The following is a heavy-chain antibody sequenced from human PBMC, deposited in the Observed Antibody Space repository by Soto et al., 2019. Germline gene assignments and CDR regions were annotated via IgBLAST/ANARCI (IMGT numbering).Heavy chain of an antibody. Sequence: PGGSLRLSCTASGFTFSSYVLGWVRQAPGKGLEWVSSISGSTSYTYYADSVKGRFTVSRDNSKNTMYLQMNSLRAEDTAVYYCAKDLSACCPPNSYFGYWGQGTLVTVSS. CDR1: GFTFSSYV. V-gene: IGHV3-23*01. CDR3: AKDLSACCPPNSYFGY. D-gene: IGHD2-15*01. CDR2: ISGSTSYT. J-gene: IGHJ4*02.